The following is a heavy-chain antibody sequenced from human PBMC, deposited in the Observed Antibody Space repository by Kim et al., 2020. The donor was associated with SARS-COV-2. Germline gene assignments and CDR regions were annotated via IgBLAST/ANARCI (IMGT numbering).Heavy chain of an antibody. Sequence: GESLKISCKGSGYTFTSYWIGWVRQMPGKGLEWMGIIYPGDSDTRYSPSFQGQVTISADKSISTAYLQWSSLKASYTAMYYCARVVGYQLPGACMDVWGQGTTVTVSS. V-gene: IGHV5-51*01. J-gene: IGHJ6*02. CDR2: IYPGDSDT. CDR1: GYTFTSYW. CDR3: ARVVGYQLPGACMDV. D-gene: IGHD2-2*01.